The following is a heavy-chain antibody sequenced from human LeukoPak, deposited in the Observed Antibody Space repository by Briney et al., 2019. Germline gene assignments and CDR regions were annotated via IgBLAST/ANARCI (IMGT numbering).Heavy chain of an antibody. CDR2: IYYSGST. CDR1: GGSISSYY. CDR3: ASSNIAVAGID. V-gene: IGHV4-59*12. D-gene: IGHD6-19*01. J-gene: IGHJ4*02. Sequence: PSETLSLTCAVSGGSISSYYWNWIRQPPGKELEWIGSIYYSGSTYYNPSLKSRVTISVDTSKNQFSLKLSSVTAADTAVYYCASSNIAVAGIDWGQGTLVTVSS.